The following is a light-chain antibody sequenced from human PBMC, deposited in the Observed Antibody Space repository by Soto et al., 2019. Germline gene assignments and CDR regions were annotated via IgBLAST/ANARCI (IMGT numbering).Light chain of an antibody. CDR3: CSYTSSDNLV. CDR1: ISDIGSYKY. V-gene: IGLV2-14*01. J-gene: IGLJ3*02. Sequence: QYVLTQPASVSGSPGQSITISCSGTISDIGSYKYVSWYQQYPGKVPKLIIYDGSLRPSGVSSRFSGSRSGNTASLTISGLQAEDEADYFCCSYTSSDNLVFGGGTKVTVL. CDR2: DGS.